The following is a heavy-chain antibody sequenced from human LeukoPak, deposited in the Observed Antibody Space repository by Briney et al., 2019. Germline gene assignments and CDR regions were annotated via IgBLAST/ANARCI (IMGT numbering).Heavy chain of an antibody. CDR3: ARRPERGVLDY. Sequence: GESLQISCECSGYIFSNYWIGWVRQMPGKGLEWMGIIYPGGSETRYSPSFQGQVTFSVDKSTSTAYLQWASLKAADTAMYYCARRPERGVLDYWGQGTLVTVSS. V-gene: IGHV5-51*01. D-gene: IGHD1-1*01. CDR2: IYPGGSET. CDR1: GYIFSNYW. J-gene: IGHJ4*02.